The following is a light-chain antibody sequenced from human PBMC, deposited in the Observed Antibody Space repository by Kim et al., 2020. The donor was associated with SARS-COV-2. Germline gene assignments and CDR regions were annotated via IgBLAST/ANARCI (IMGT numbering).Light chain of an antibody. CDR1: SSDIGGYNF. CDR3: SSYAGRQNLV. J-gene: IGLJ2*01. V-gene: IGLV2-8*01. CDR2: EVN. Sequence: QSALTQPPSASGSPGHSVTISCTGTSSDIGGYNFVAWYQQHPGKAPKVMIYEVNKRPSGVPDRFSGSKSGNTASLTVSGLQAEDEADYYCSSYAGRQNLVFGGGTQLTVL.